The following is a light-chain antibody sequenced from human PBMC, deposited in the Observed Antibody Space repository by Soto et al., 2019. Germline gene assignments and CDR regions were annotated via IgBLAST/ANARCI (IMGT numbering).Light chain of an antibody. CDR1: QSVLYSSNNKNY. Sequence: DIVMTQSPDSLAVSLGERATINCKSSQSVLYSSNNKNYLAWYLQKPGQPPKLLIYWASTRESGVPDRFSGSGSGTDFTLTISSLQAEDVAVYYCQQYYSTPRTFGPGTKVDIK. CDR3: QQYYSTPRT. V-gene: IGKV4-1*01. CDR2: WAS. J-gene: IGKJ3*01.